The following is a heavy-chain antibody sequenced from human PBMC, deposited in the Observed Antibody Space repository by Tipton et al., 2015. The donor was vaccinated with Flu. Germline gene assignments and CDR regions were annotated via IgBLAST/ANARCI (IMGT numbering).Heavy chain of an antibody. D-gene: IGHD1-26*01. CDR2: TSGSGDIT. Sequence: SLRLSCAASGFSFSNYVMSWVRQAPGKGLEWVSATSGSGDITNYADSVKGRFAISRDNSKNTLYLHMNSPRAEDTAVYFCAKVDPGHGSYHAAEYFHHWGLGTLVTVSS. CDR3: AKVDPGHGSYHAAEYFHH. J-gene: IGHJ1*01. V-gene: IGHV3-23*01. CDR1: GFSFSNYV.